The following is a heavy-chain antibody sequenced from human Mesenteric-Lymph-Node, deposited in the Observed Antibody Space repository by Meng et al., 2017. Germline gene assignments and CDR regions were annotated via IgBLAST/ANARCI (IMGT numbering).Heavy chain of an antibody. V-gene: IGHV3-33*01. CDR2: IWNDGSNK. J-gene: IGHJ4*02. CDR3: ARDLRNFDY. CDR1: GFTFSSNG. Sequence: QVQLVESGGGVVQPGRFLRLSCAASGFTFSSNGMHWVRQAPGKGLEWVAVIWNDGSNKYYADSVKGRFTISRDNSKNTLYLQMNSLRAEDTAVYYCARDLRNFDYWGQGTLVTVSS.